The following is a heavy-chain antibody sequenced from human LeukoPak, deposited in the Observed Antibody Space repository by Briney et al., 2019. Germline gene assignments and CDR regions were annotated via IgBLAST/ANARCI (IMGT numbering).Heavy chain of an antibody. Sequence: GASVKVSCKASGYTFTGYYMHVVRQAPGQGLEWMGWINPNSGGTNYAQKFQGRVTMTRDTSISTAYMELSRLRTDDTAVYYCARGLEQWLVPDDAFDIWGQGTMVTVSS. CDR3: ARGLEQWLVPDDAFDI. V-gene: IGHV1-2*02. D-gene: IGHD6-19*01. CDR2: INPNSGGT. CDR1: GYTFTGYY. J-gene: IGHJ3*02.